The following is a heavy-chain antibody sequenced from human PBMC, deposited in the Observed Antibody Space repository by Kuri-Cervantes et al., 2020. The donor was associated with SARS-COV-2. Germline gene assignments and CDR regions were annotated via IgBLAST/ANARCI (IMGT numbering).Heavy chain of an antibody. D-gene: IGHD1-26*01. J-gene: IGHJ4*02. CDR2: ISYDGTNK. CDR1: GFTFSTYG. Sequence: GESLKISCAASGFTFSTYGMHWVRQAPGKGLEWVAVISYDGTNKYYADSVKGRFTISRDNAKNSLYLQMNSPRAEDTAVYYCLRVFSSGSLIDCWGQGTLVTVSS. CDR3: LRVFSSGSLIDC. V-gene: IGHV3-30*03.